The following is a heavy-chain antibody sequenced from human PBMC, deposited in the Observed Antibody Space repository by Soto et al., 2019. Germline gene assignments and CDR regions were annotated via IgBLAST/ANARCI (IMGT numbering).Heavy chain of an antibody. CDR1: GASVSSGAYW. J-gene: IGHJ5*02. CDR2: IYHSEST. V-gene: IGHV4-61*08. D-gene: IGHD3-3*01. CDR3: ARSYDFWSGYYRWFDP. Sequence: PSETLSLTCTVSGASVSSGAYWWSWIRQPPGKGLENIGYIYHSESTNYNPSLKSRVTISVDTSKNQFSLKLSSVTAADTAVYYCARSYDFWSGYYRWFDPWGQGTLVTVSS.